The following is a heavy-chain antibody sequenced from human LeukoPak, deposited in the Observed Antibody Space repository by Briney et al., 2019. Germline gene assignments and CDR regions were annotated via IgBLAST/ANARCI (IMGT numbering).Heavy chain of an antibody. CDR1: GFTFSDNA. Sequence: GESLQISCAASGFTFSDNAMTWVRQTPGKGLEWVSTISGGGEATWYADSVKGRFTISRDNYKSTLYLQMNSLRAEDTAVYYCAKDGGVTHYYYYMDVWGKGTTVTVSS. V-gene: IGHV3-23*01. CDR3: AKDGGVTHYYYYMDV. D-gene: IGHD3-16*01. J-gene: IGHJ6*03. CDR2: ISGGGEAT.